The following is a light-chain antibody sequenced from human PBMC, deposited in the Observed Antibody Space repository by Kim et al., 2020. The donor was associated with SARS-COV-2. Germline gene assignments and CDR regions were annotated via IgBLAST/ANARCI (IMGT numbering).Light chain of an antibody. J-gene: IGLJ3*02. V-gene: IGLV2-14*03. CDR1: SSDIGAYNS. CDR2: DVS. Sequence: GQSLTISCTESSSDIGAYNSASWYQQYPGKTPQIIIYDVSRRASGVSNRFSGSKSATTASLTITGLQPDDEGVYYCGSYTTSTTWVFGGGTKVTVL. CDR3: GSYTTSTTWV.